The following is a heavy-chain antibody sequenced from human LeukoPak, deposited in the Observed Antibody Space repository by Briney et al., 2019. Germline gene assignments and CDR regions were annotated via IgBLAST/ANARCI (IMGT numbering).Heavy chain of an antibody. J-gene: IGHJ4*02. V-gene: IGHV4-59*01. D-gene: IGHD1-26*01. CDR3: ARDRGGSYYGELEY. Sequence: SETLSLTCTVSGGSISSYYWSWIRQPPGKGLEWVGYIYYSGSTNYNPSLKSRVTISVDTSKNQFSLKLSSVTAADTAVYYCARDRGGSYYGELEYWGQGTLVTVSS. CDR1: GGSISSYY. CDR2: IYYSGST.